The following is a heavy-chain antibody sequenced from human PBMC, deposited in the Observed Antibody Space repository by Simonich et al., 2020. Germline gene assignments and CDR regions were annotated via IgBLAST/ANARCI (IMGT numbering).Heavy chain of an antibody. Sequence: QVQLVQSGAEVKKPGASVKVSCKASGYTFTGYYMHWVRQATGQGLERMGWSNPNRGGTNYAQKFQGRVTRTRDTSISTAYMELSRLRSDDTAVYYCARDSYSSWYFDLWGRGTLVTVSS. V-gene: IGHV1-2*02. CDR1: GYTFTGYY. D-gene: IGHD6-13*01. J-gene: IGHJ2*01. CDR3: ARDSYSSWYFDL. CDR2: SNPNRGGT.